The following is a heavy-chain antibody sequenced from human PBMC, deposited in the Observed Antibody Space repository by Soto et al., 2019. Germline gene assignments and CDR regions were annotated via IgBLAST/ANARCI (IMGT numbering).Heavy chain of an antibody. CDR3: ARASIHGSSWYFWFDP. J-gene: IGHJ5*01. V-gene: IGHV1-69*01. CDR1: GGTFSRYA. D-gene: IGHD6-13*01. CDR2: IIPMFGTT. Sequence: QVQLVQSGAEVRKPGSSVKVSCKASGGTFSRYAINWVRQAPGQGLEWMGGIIPMFGTTNYAQKFKGRVTITADESTSTIYMELNNLRSEDADVYYCARASIHGSSWYFWFDPWGQGTLVTVS.